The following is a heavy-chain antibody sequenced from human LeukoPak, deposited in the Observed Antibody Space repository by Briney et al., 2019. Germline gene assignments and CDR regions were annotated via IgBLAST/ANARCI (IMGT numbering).Heavy chain of an antibody. CDR2: IYHNGNT. V-gene: IGHV4-38-2*02. D-gene: IGHD3-22*01. CDR3: ASYKTYYDSSGNPFDS. Sequence: PSETLSLTCTVFGSSINSVYSWGWIRQPPGKGLKWIGSIYHNGNTYYNSSLKSRVTISVHTSENQFSLKLSSVTAADTAVYYCASYKTYYDSSGNPFDSWGQGTLVTVSS. CDR1: GSSINSVYS. J-gene: IGHJ4*02.